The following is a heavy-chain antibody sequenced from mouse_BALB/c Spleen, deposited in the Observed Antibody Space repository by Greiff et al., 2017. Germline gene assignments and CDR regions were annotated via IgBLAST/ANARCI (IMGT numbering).Heavy chain of an antibody. CDR1: GFTFSSYA. Sequence: EVKLMESGGGLVKPGGSLKLSCAASGFTFSSYAMSWVRQTPEKRLEWVASISSGGSTYYPDSVKGRFTISRDNARNILYLQMSSLRSEDTAMYYCARGGYRYDSYWYFDVWGAGTTVTVSS. D-gene: IGHD2-14*01. J-gene: IGHJ1*01. CDR2: ISSGGST. CDR3: ARGGYRYDSYWYFDV. V-gene: IGHV5-6-5*01.